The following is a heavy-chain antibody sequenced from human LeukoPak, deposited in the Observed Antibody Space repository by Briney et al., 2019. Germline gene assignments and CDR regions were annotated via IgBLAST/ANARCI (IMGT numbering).Heavy chain of an antibody. Sequence: EASVKVSCKASGGTFSSYAISWVRQAPGQGLEWMGGIIPIFGTANYAQKFQGRVTITADESTSTAYMELSSLRSEDTVVYYCARDSPGVRTTKNNWFDPWGQGTLVTVSS. V-gene: IGHV1-69*13. CDR1: GGTFSSYA. J-gene: IGHJ5*02. CDR2: IIPIFGTA. CDR3: ARDSPGVRTTKNNWFDP. D-gene: IGHD3-10*01.